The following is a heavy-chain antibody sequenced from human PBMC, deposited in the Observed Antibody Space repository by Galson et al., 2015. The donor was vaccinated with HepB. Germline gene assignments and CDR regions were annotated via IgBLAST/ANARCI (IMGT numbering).Heavy chain of an antibody. V-gene: IGHV1-18*01. Sequence: SVKVSCKASGYTFTSYGISWVRQAPGQGLEWMGWISAYNGNTNYAQKLQGRVTMTTDTSTSTAYMELRSLRSDDTAVYYCARGSYYYDSSGYPDYWGQGTLVTVSS. CDR3: ARGSYYYDSSGYPDY. J-gene: IGHJ4*02. CDR1: GYTFTSYG. D-gene: IGHD3-22*01. CDR2: ISAYNGNT.